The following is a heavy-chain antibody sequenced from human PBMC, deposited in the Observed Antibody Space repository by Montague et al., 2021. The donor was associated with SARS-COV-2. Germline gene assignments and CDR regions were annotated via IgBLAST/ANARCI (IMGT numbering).Heavy chain of an antibody. J-gene: IGHJ4*02. V-gene: IGHV4-34*01. CDR2: INHGGST. D-gene: IGHD3-22*01. Sequence: SETLSLTCAVCGGSFNDYYWSWIRQPPGKGLEWIGEINHGGSTNYSPSLKSRVTISADTSKNQFSLKLKSVTAADTANYYCARGHQGVAMIVVVMIGAKYYFDYWGQGSLVTVSS. CDR1: GGSFNDYY. CDR3: ARGHQGVAMIVVVMIGAKYYFDY.